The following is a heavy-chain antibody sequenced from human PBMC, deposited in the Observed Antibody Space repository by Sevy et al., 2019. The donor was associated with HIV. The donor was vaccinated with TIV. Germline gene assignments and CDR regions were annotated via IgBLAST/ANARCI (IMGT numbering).Heavy chain of an antibody. CDR3: AGGGLDGNGFRPLDY. V-gene: IGHV3-53*01. CDR2: IYSGGAT. CDR1: GLTVSSNY. J-gene: IGHJ4*02. D-gene: IGHD1-1*01. Sequence: GGSLRLSCAVSGLTVSSNYMSWVRQAPGKGLEWVSLIYSGGATYYADSVNGRFTISGDDSKNTLYLQMDSLRAEDTAVYYWAGGGLDGNGFRPLDYWGRGTRVPAS.